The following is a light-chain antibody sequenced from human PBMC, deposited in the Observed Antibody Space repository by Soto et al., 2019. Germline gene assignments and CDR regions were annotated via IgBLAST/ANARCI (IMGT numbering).Light chain of an antibody. Sequence: EVVLTQSPGTLSLSPGDRGALSYRASQSVSSSYLAWYQQKPGQAPRLLIYGASSRATGIPDRFSGTVSGTDFTLTISRLEPEDFAVYYCQQYGSSPITFGQGTRLEIK. J-gene: IGKJ5*01. V-gene: IGKV3-20*01. CDR3: QQYGSSPIT. CDR2: GAS. CDR1: QSVSSSY.